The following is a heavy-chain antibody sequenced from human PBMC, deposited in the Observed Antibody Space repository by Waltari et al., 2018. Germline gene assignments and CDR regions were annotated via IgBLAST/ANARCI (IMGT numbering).Heavy chain of an antibody. CDR2: IRGSGGST. V-gene: IGHV3-23*01. Sequence: EVQLLESGGGLVQPGGSLRLPCAASGFTFSSYSLSWVRQAPGKGLEWVSAIRGSGGSTYYADSVKGRFTISRDNSKNTLYLQMNSLRAEDTAVYYCAKTLLSRFLEWLFDYWGQGTLVTVSS. J-gene: IGHJ4*02. D-gene: IGHD3-3*01. CDR1: GFTFSSYS. CDR3: AKTLLSRFLEWLFDY.